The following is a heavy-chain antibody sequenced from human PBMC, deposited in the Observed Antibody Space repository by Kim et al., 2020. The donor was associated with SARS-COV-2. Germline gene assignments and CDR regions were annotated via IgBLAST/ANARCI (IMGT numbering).Heavy chain of an antibody. CDR3: ARGRARMEQWLVGYYYYGMDV. CDR2: ISSSSSTI. J-gene: IGHJ6*02. Sequence: GGSLRLSCAASGFTFSSYSMNWVRQAPGKGLEWVSYISSSSSTIYYADSVKGRFTISRDNAKNSLYLQMNSLRAEDTAVYYCARGRARMEQWLVGYYYYGMDVWGQGTTVTVSS. V-gene: IGHV3-48*04. CDR1: GFTFSSYS. D-gene: IGHD6-19*01.